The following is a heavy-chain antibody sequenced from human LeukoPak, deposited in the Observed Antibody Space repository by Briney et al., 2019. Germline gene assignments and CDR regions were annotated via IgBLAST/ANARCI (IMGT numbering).Heavy chain of an antibody. Sequence: GGSLRLSCAASGFTFSSYEMNWVRQAPGKGLEWVSYISSSGNTIYYADSVKGRFTISRDNSKNTLYLQMNSLRAEDTAVYYCARDIAGEYFDYWGQGTLVTVSS. CDR2: ISSSGNTI. V-gene: IGHV3-48*03. CDR3: ARDIAGEYFDY. D-gene: IGHD3-16*01. CDR1: GFTFSSYE. J-gene: IGHJ4*02.